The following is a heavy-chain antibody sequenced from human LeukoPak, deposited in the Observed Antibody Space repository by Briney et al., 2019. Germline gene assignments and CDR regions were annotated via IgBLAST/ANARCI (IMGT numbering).Heavy chain of an antibody. J-gene: IGHJ4*02. D-gene: IGHD4-17*01. V-gene: IGHV3-30-3*01. CDR3: ARSRGDGDLDY. CDR2: ISYDGSNK. Sequence: SCKASGGTFSSYAMHWVRQAPGKGLEWVAVISYDGSNKYYADSVKGRFTISRDNSKNTLYLQMNSLRAEDTAVYYCARSRGDGDLDYWGQGTLVTVSS. CDR1: GGTFSSYA.